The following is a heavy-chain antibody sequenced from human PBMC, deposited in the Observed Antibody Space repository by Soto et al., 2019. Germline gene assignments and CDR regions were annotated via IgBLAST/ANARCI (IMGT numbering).Heavy chain of an antibody. D-gene: IGHD3-3*01. CDR1: GFTVSSNY. V-gene: IGHV3-53*01. CDR3: ARGPFMEWLSGTMDV. Sequence: EVQLVESGGGLIQPGGSLRLSCAASGFTVSSNYMSWVRQAPGKGLEWVSVIYSGGSTYYADSVKGRFTISRDNSKNTLYLQMNSLRAEDTAVYYCARGPFMEWLSGTMDVWGQGTTVTVSS. J-gene: IGHJ6*02. CDR2: IYSGGST.